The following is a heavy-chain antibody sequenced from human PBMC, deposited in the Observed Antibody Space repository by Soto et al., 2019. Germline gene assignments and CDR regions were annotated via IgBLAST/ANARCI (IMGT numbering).Heavy chain of an antibody. J-gene: IGHJ5*02. CDR3: ARVPGP. CDR1: GGSISSGGYS. CDR2: IYRSGST. Sequence: QLRLQESGSGLVKPSQTLSLTCAVSGGSISSGGYSWSWIRQPPGKGLEWIGYIYRSGSTYYNPSLKSRVTISVDRSKNQFSLKLRSVTAADTAVYYCARVPGPWAQGTLVTVSS. V-gene: IGHV4-30-2*01.